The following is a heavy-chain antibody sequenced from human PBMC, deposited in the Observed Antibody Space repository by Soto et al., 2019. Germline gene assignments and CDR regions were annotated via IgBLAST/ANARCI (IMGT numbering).Heavy chain of an antibody. Sequence: ASVKVSCKASGYTFTSYGISWVRQAPGQGLEWIGWISAYNGNTNYAQKLQGRVTMTTDTSTSTAYMALRSLRSDDTPVYYCARGEYPQNYGDYTGFDPWGQGTLVTVSS. CDR3: ARGEYPQNYGDYTGFDP. D-gene: IGHD4-17*01. CDR1: GYTFTSYG. CDR2: ISAYNGNT. V-gene: IGHV1-18*01. J-gene: IGHJ5*02.